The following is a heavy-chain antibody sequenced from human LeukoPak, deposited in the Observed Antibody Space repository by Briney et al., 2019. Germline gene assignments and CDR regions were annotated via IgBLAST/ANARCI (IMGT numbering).Heavy chain of an antibody. Sequence: SETLSLTCAVYGGSFSGYYWSWIRQPPGKGLEWIGEINHSGSTNYNLSLKSRVTISVDTSKNQFSLKLSSVTAADTAVYYCARKYGDYFDYWGQGTLVTVPS. CDR1: GGSFSGYY. J-gene: IGHJ4*02. CDR3: ARKYGDYFDY. V-gene: IGHV4-34*01. CDR2: INHSGST. D-gene: IGHD4-17*01.